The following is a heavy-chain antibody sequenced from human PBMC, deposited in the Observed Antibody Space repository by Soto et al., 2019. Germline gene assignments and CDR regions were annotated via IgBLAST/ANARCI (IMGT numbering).Heavy chain of an antibody. V-gene: IGHV1-69*12. J-gene: IGHJ1*01. CDR1: GGTFSSYA. CDR3: AYIAVAGDAEYFQH. Sequence: QVQLVQSGAEVKKPGSSVKVSCKASGGTFSSYAISWVRQAPGQGLEWMGGIIPIYGSANYAQKFQGRVTITADESTSTAYMELSSLRSEDTAVYYCAYIAVAGDAEYFQHWGQGTLVTVSS. D-gene: IGHD6-19*01. CDR2: IIPIYGSA.